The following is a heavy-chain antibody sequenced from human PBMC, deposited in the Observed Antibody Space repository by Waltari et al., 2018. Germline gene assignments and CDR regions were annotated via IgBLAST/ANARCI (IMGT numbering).Heavy chain of an antibody. D-gene: IGHD3-10*01. CDR2: INPNSGGT. Sequence: QGQLVQSGAEVKKPGASVKVYGEAAGYTCTGCYMHWVRQAPGQGREWMGWINPNSGGTNYAQKFQGRVTMTRDTSISTAYMELSRLRSDDTAVYYCARTSLWFGELPFDYWGQGTLVTVSS. J-gene: IGHJ4*02. CDR3: ARTSLWFGELPFDY. V-gene: IGHV1-2*02. CDR1: GYTCTGCY.